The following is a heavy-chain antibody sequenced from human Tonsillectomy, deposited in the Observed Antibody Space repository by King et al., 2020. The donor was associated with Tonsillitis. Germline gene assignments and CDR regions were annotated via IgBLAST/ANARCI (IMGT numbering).Heavy chain of an antibody. D-gene: IGHD6-19*01. CDR3: TRVVGNIAVAPYGARFWFDP. CDR2: IKSKAYGGTT. V-gene: IGHV3-49*04. Sequence: DVQLVESGGGLVQPGRSLRLSCTASGFTFGDYAMSWVRQAPGKGLEWVNFIKSKAYGGTTEYAASVKGRFTISRDDSKSIAYLQMNSLKTEDTAVYYCTRVVGNIAVAPYGARFWFDPWGQGTLVTVSS. J-gene: IGHJ5*02. CDR1: GFTFGDYA.